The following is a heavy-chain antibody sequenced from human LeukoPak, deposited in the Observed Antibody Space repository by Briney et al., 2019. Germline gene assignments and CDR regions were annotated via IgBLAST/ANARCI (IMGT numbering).Heavy chain of an antibody. CDR3: AKVGIAALGVYFDY. J-gene: IGHJ4*02. CDR2: IRYDGSNK. V-gene: IGHV3-30*02. D-gene: IGHD6-13*01. CDR1: GFTFSSYG. Sequence: GGSLRLSCAASGFTFSSYGMHWVRQAPGKGLEWVAFIRYDGSNKYYADSVKGRFTISRDNSKNTLYLQMNSLRAEDTAVYYCAKVGIAALGVYFDYWGQGTLVTVSS.